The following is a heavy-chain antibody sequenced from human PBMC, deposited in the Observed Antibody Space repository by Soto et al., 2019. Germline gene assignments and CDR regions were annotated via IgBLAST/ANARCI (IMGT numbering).Heavy chain of an antibody. CDR1: GFSFSSYW. CDR2: IKQDGSEE. V-gene: IGHV3-7*01. CDR3: ARAYQYDSTFGSFDI. Sequence: EVQLVQSGGGLVQPGGSLRLSCAASGFSFSSYWMTWVRQAPGKGLEWVANIKQDGSEEYYVDSVKGRFTISRDNATNSMDLQMNGLRAENTAVYYGARAYQYDSTFGSFDIWGQGTLVTVST. D-gene: IGHD2-2*01. J-gene: IGHJ3*02.